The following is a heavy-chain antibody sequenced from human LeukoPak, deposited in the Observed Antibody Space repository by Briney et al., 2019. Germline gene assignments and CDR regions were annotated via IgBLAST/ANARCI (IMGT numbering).Heavy chain of an antibody. V-gene: IGHV3-74*01. CDR1: GFTFSNYW. Sequence: GGSLRLSSVASGFTFSNYWMHWVRQAPETGLMWVSKINSDGSGPDYADSVKGRFTISRDNAKNTLYLQMNSLRAEDTAVYYCARDVYGLGDYWGQGTLVTVSS. CDR2: INSDGSGP. CDR3: ARDVYGLGDY. J-gene: IGHJ4*02. D-gene: IGHD1-14*01.